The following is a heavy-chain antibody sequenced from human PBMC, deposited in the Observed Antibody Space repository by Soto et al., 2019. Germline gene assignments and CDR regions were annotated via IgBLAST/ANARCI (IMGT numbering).Heavy chain of an antibody. Sequence: PGESLKISCKGSGYSFTSYWIGWVRQMPGKGLEWMGIIYPGDSDTRYSPSFQGQVTISADKSISTAYLQWSSLKASDTAMYYCARHSRVLRFLEWLSISGEGSYYYYYGMDVWGQGTTVTVSS. CDR1: GYSFTSYW. CDR2: IYPGDSDT. J-gene: IGHJ6*02. CDR3: ARHSRVLRFLEWLSISGEGSYYYYYGMDV. V-gene: IGHV5-51*01. D-gene: IGHD3-3*01.